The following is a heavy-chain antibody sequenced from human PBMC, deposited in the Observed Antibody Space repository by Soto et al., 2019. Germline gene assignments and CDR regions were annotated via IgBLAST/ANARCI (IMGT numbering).Heavy chain of an antibody. V-gene: IGHV1-18*01. D-gene: IGHD3-16*01. CDR3: VMVDNYVTPTPQDV. J-gene: IGHJ6*02. CDR2: ISPYTGNT. CDR1: GYIFVNYG. Sequence: QVQLVQSGDEVKKPGDSVKVSCKASGYIFVNYGIAWVRQAPGQGLERMGWISPYTGNTHSATKVQGRLTMTTDTSPSTAYMDLGSLTSYDTAVYYCVMVDNYVTPTPQDVWGQGTTVTVSS.